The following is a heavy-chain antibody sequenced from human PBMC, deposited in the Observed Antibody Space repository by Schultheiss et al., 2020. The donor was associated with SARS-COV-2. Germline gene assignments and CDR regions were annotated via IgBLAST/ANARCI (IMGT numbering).Heavy chain of an antibody. V-gene: IGHV4-34*01. CDR3: ARQGDEVGYCSSTSCSNWFDP. D-gene: IGHD2-2*01. CDR2: IYHSGST. CDR1: GGSFSGYY. J-gene: IGHJ5*02. Sequence: SQTLSLTCAVYGGSFSGYYWSWIRQPPGKGLEWIGYIYHSGSTYYNPSLKSRVTISVDRSKNQFSLKLSSVTAADTAVYYCARQGDEVGYCSSTSCSNWFDPWGQGTLVTVSS.